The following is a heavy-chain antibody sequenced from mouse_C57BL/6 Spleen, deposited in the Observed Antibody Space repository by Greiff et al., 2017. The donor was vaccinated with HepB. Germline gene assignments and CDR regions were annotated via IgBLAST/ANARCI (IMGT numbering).Heavy chain of an antibody. J-gene: IGHJ4*01. Sequence: EVQVVESGGGLVKPGGSLKLSCAASGFTFSDYGMHWVRQAPEKGLEWVAYISSGSSTIYYADTVKGRFTISRDNAKHTLFLQMTSLRSEDTAMYYCARREYDYGDYCYAMDYWGQGTSVTVAS. V-gene: IGHV5-17*01. CDR3: ARREYDYGDYCYAMDY. D-gene: IGHD2-4*01. CDR1: GFTFSDYG. CDR2: ISSGSSTI.